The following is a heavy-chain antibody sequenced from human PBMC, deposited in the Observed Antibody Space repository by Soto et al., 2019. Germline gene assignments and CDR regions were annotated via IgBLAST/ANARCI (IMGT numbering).Heavy chain of an antibody. V-gene: IGHV1-69*06. Sequence: QVQLVQSGAEVKKPGSSVKVSCKASGGSFSSSAFSWVRQAPGQGLEWMGGIIPMFGTANYAQKFQGRVTILADKSTSIVYMELSSLRFEDTAVYYCARGRYDSSGYDFDYWGQGTLVTIST. J-gene: IGHJ4*02. CDR1: GGSFSSSA. D-gene: IGHD3-22*01. CDR3: ARGRYDSSGYDFDY. CDR2: IIPMFGTA.